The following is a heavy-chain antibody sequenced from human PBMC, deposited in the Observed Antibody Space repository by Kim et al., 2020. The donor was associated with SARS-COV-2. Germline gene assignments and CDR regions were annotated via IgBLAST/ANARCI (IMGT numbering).Heavy chain of an antibody. J-gene: IGHJ5*02. Sequence: ASVKVSCKASGYTFTSYGISWVRQAPGQGLEWMGWISAYNGNTNYAQKLQGRVTMTTDTSTSTAYMELRSLRSDDTAVYYCASGENGSGSYYWGSFDPWGQGTLVTVSS. CDR2: ISAYNGNT. CDR3: ASGENGSGSYYWGSFDP. D-gene: IGHD3-10*01. V-gene: IGHV1-18*01. CDR1: GYTFTSYG.